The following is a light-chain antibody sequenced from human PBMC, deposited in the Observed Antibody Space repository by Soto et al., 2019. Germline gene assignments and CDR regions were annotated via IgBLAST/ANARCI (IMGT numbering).Light chain of an antibody. CDR1: QDVSDN. CDR3: QQSNNWPYT. CDR2: GAS. Sequence: EIVMTQSPATLSVSPGERVTLSCRASQDVSDNLAWYQQKPGQTPRLLIYGASTRATTIPARFSGSGSGTEFTLNISSLQSEDFAVYYCQQSNNWPYTFGQGTRLDIK. J-gene: IGKJ2*01. V-gene: IGKV3-15*01.